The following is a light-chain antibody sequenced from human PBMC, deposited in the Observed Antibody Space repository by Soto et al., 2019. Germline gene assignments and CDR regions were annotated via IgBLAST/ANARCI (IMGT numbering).Light chain of an antibody. V-gene: IGLV2-8*01. J-gene: IGLJ3*02. CDR3: SSYAGSNNWV. CDR1: SSDVGDYNY. CDR2: EVS. Sequence: QSALTQPPSASGSPGQSVTISCTGTSSDVGDYNYVSWYQQYPGKAPKLMIYEVSKRPSGVPDRFSGSKSGNTASLTVSGLQXEXEXDYYCSSYAGSNNWVFGGGTKLTVL.